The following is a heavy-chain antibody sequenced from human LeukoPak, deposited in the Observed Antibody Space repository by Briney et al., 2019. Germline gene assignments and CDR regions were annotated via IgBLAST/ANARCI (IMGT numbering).Heavy chain of an antibody. CDR2: IYYSGST. J-gene: IGHJ4*02. V-gene: IGHV4-59*12. Sequence: PSETLSLTCTVSGGSISSYYWSWIRQPPGKGLEWIGYIYYSGSTNYNPSLKSRVTISVDTSKNQFSLKLSPVTAADTAVYYCALSAGTDPPGYWGQGTLVTVSS. D-gene: IGHD6-13*01. CDR1: GGSISSYY. CDR3: ALSAGTDPPGY.